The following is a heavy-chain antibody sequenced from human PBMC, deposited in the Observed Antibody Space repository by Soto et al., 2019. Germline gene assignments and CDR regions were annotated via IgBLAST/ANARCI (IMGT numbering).Heavy chain of an antibody. Sequence: GPSLILCCIASAFSLTRCWKSWVRQPPGKGLEWVAKINEVETKRDYMESVEGRFTLSRYNAKTSLSLQINGLRADDTDVYYCTRWDGRCSGGSCFFDSWGQGT. CDR1: AFSLTRCW. J-gene: IGHJ4*02. V-gene: IGHV3-7*01. D-gene: IGHD2-15*01. CDR3: TRWDGRCSGGSCFFDS. CDR2: INEVETKR.